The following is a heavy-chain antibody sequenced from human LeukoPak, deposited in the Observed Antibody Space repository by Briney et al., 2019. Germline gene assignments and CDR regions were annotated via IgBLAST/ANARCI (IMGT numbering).Heavy chain of an antibody. CDR2: IYSGGST. J-gene: IGHJ5*02. D-gene: IGHD4-17*01. V-gene: IGHV3-53*01. CDR1: GFIVSTNH. CDR3: ARGLHGDPFS. Sequence: GGSLRLSCAASGFIVSTNHMSWVRQAPGKGLEWVSVIYSGGSTSYADSMKGRFIISRDNSKNTLYLQMNSLRADDSAVYYCARGLHGDPFSWGQGTLVTVSS.